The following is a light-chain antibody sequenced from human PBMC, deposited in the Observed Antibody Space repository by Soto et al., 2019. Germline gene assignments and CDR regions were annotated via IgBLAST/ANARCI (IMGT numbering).Light chain of an antibody. CDR2: AAS. V-gene: IGKV1-39*01. Sequence: DIQMTQSPSSLSAFVGDRVTITCRASQYIASHLNWYQQKPGKAPNLLIYAASSLQSGVPSRFAGSGSGTHFTLTISTLQPEDVGTYFCQQSLSTPIYSFGQGTKVDIK. J-gene: IGKJ2*03. CDR3: QQSLSTPIYS. CDR1: QYIASH.